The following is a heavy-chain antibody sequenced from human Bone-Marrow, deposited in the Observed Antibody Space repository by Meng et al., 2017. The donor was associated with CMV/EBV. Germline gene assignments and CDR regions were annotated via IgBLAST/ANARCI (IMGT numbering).Heavy chain of an antibody. V-gene: IGHV4-61*01. J-gene: IGHJ5*02. CDR1: GGSVSSGSYY. D-gene: IGHD4/OR15-4a*01. CDR3: ARCTNYFDP. CDR2: IYHSGST. Sequence: SLTCSVSGGSVSSGSYYWTWIRQPTGKGLEWIGYIYHSGSTNYNPSLKSRVTISVDASRDQFSLRLSSVTAADTAVYYCARCTNYFDPWGQGTLVTVSS.